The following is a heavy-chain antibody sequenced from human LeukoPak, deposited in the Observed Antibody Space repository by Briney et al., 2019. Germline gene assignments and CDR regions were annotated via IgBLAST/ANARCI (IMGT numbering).Heavy chain of an antibody. CDR1: GYTFTGYY. CDR2: INPNSGGT. D-gene: IGHD2-15*01. V-gene: IGHV1-2*02. J-gene: IGHJ5*02. CDR3: ARSICSGGSCYFEVDP. Sequence: GASVKVSCKASGYTFTGYYMHWVRQAPGQGLEWMGWINPNSGGTNYAQKFRGRVTMTRDTSISTAYMELSRLRSDDTAVYYCARSICSGGSCYFEVDPWGQGTLVTVSS.